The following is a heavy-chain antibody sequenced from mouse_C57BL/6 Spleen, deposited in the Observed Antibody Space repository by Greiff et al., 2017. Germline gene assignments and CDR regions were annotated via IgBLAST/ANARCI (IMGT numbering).Heavy chain of an antibody. V-gene: IGHV1-53*01. CDR1: GYTFTSYW. CDR2: INPSNGGT. J-gene: IGHJ4*01. D-gene: IGHD1-1*01. CDR3: AKEEDYYYGSSYDYAMDY. Sequence: QVQLQQPGTELVKPGASVKLSCKASGYTFTSYWMHWVKQRPGQGLEWIGNINPSNGGTNYNEKFKSKATLTVDKSSSTAYMQLSSLTSEDSAVYYCAKEEDYYYGSSYDYAMDYWGQGTSGTVSS.